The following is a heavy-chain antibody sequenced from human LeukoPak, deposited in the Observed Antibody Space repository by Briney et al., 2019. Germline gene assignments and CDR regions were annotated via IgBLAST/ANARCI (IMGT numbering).Heavy chain of an antibody. CDR3: ARDDPFRPFDY. J-gene: IGHJ4*02. CDR1: GFTFSSYA. CDR2: ISSNGGST. V-gene: IGHV3-64*01. Sequence: HPGGSLRLSCAASGFTFSSYAMHWVRQAPGKGLEYVSAISSNGGSTYYANSVKGRFTISRDNSKNTLYLQMGSLRAEDMAVYYCARDDPFRPFDYWGQGTPVTVSS. D-gene: IGHD3-10*01.